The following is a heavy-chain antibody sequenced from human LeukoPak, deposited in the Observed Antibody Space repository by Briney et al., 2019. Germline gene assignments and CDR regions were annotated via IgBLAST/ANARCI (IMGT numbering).Heavy chain of an antibody. CDR3: AKGGIGSSSGLDY. D-gene: IGHD5-18*01. Sequence: GGSLRLSCAASGFTFSTYVTTWVRQAPGKGLEWVSSIGGSGGSPYHGNSVKGRFSISRDNSKNTLYLQMNSLRDEDTAVYYCAKGGIGSSSGLDYWGQGTLVTVSS. CDR1: GFTFSTYV. V-gene: IGHV3-23*01. CDR2: IGGSGGSP. J-gene: IGHJ4*02.